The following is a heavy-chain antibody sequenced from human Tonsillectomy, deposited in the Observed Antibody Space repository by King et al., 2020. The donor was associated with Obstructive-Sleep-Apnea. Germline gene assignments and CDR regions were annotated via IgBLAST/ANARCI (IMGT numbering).Heavy chain of an antibody. CDR1: GGSISSYY. Sequence: QLQESGPGLVKPSETLSLNCTVSGGSISSYYWSWIRQPPGKGLEWIGYIYYSGSTNYNPSLKSRVTISVDTSKNQFSLKLSSVTAADTAVYYCARAYCSSTSCYGDFDYWGQGTLVTVSS. V-gene: IGHV4-59*01. J-gene: IGHJ4*02. CDR3: ARAYCSSTSCYGDFDY. CDR2: IYYSGST. D-gene: IGHD2-2*01.